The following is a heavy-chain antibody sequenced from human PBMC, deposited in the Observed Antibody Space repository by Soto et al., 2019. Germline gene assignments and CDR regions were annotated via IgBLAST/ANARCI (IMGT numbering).Heavy chain of an antibody. J-gene: IGHJ4*02. D-gene: IGHD3-3*01. CDR2: IKGKTDGGTT. V-gene: IGHV3-15*01. Sequence: GGSLRLSCAASVFTFSSYAMSWVRQAPGKGLEWVGRIKGKTDGGTTDYAAPVKGRFTISRDDSQDTLYLQMNSLKTEDTAVYYCRSSFGVVPLPYFDFWGQGALVTVSS. CDR1: VFTFSSYA. CDR3: RSSFGVVPLPYFDF.